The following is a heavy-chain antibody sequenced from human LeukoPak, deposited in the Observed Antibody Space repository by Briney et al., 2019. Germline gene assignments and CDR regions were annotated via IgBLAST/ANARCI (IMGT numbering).Heavy chain of an antibody. J-gene: IGHJ4*02. CDR3: ATDDSSGYYRFRF. Sequence: PGGSLRLSCAASGFTVSSNYMNWVRQAPGKGLEWVSVLYSGGSTYYADSVKGRFTISRDNSKNTLYLQMDSLRVEDTAVCYCATDDSSGYYRFRFWGRGTLVTVSS. CDR2: LYSGGST. D-gene: IGHD3-22*01. V-gene: IGHV3-53*01. CDR1: GFTVSSNY.